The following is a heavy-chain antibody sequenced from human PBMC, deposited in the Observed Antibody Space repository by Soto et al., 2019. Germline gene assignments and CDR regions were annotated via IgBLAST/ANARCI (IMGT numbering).Heavy chain of an antibody. CDR1: GFTFSSYA. Sequence: GGSLRLSCAASGFTFSSYAMHWVRQAPGKGLEWVAVISYDGSNKYYADSVKGRFTISRDNSKNTLYLQMNSLRAEDTAVYYCARDLQRPGHYYYYYGMDVWGQGTTVTVSS. V-gene: IGHV3-30-3*01. J-gene: IGHJ6*02. CDR3: ARDLQRPGHYYYYYGMDV. CDR2: ISYDGSNK.